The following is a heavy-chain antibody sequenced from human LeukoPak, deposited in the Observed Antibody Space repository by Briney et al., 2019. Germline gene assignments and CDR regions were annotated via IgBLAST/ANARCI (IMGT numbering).Heavy chain of an antibody. V-gene: IGHV4-39*07. Sequence: SETLSLTCSVSGGSIGSRYHYWGWIRQPPGKGLEWIGSIEYSGSTYYNPPLKSRVIMSVDTSKKQFSLKVTSVTAADTAVYYCARALGYSYGYVYWGQGTLVTVSS. CDR3: ARALGYSYGYVY. CDR1: GGSIGSRYHY. J-gene: IGHJ4*02. D-gene: IGHD5-18*01. CDR2: IEYSGST.